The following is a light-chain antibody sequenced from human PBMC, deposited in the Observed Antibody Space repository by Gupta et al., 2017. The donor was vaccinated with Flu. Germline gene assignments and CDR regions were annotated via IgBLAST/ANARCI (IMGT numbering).Light chain of an antibody. Sequence: SGDVLAEAFVYWYQQKPGQAPELVMSKDTKRASGIPDRFSGSTSGKTATLTISGVQPEDEADYYCQTADSDYNWIFGGGTKLTV. CDR1: VLAEAF. V-gene: IGLV3-25*03. CDR3: QTADSDYNWI. J-gene: IGLJ3*02. CDR2: KDT.